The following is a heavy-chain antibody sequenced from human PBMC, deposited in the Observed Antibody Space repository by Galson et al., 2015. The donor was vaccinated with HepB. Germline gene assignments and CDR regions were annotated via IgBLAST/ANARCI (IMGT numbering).Heavy chain of an antibody. J-gene: IGHJ6*02. CDR3: ARADYYYDMDV. V-gene: IGHV3-7*01. CDR1: GFTFSTYW. CDR2: IKQDGSEK. Sequence: SLRLSCAASGFTFSTYWMSWVRQAPGKGLEWVANIKQDGSEKYYVDSVKGRFTISRDNAKNSLYLQMNSLRAEDTAVYYCARADYYYDMDVWGQGTTVTVSS.